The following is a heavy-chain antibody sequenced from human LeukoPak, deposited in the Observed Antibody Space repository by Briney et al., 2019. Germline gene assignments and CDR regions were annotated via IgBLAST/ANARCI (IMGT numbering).Heavy chain of an antibody. CDR1: GYTFTGYF. V-gene: IGHV1-2*02. CDR2: INPNSGGT. D-gene: IGHD5/OR15-5a*01. Sequence: GASVKVSCKASGYTFTGYFMNWVRQAPGQGLEWMGWINPNSGGTNYAQKFQGRVTMTRDTSISTAYMELSKLRPDDTAVYYCARGGTPVFYYYMDVWGEGTTVTVSS. J-gene: IGHJ6*03. CDR3: ARGGTPVFYYYMDV.